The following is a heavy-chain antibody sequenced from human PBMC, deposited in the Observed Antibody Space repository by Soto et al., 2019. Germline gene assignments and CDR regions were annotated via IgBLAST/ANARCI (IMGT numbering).Heavy chain of an antibody. CDR1: GDTFSSYT. CDR3: ARRNYCGYNCYYKRCYGMDV. Sequence: VQLVQSGAEVKKPGSSVKVSCRASGDTFSSYTVNWLRQAPGRGLEWMSRNIPMLTTTDHVPNFRGRLTMTADKSTNTVYRELSSLRSEATAVYYCARRNYCGYNCYYKRCYGMDVWGQGTTVTVAS. D-gene: IGHD2-21*02. J-gene: IGHJ6*02. V-gene: IGHV1-69*08. CDR2: NIPMLTTT.